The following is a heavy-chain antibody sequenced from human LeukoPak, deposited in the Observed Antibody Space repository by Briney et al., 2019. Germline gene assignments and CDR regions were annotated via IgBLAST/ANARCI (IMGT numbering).Heavy chain of an antibody. V-gene: IGHV4-59*08. Sequence: SETLSLTCTVSGGSISSYYWSWIRQPPGKGLEWIGYIYYTGSTYYNPSLTSRVTISVDTSRDQFSLRLTSVTAADTAVYYCARHGSRAVVGYFDYWGQGTLVTVSS. CDR2: IYYTGST. D-gene: IGHD6-19*01. CDR1: GGSISSYY. J-gene: IGHJ4*02. CDR3: ARHGSRAVVGYFDY.